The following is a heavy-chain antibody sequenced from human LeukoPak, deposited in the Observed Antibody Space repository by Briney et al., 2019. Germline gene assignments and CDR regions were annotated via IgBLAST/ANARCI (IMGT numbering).Heavy chain of an antibody. V-gene: IGHV4-38-2*02. CDR2: IFHSGRT. CDR1: DYSIRDGYY. J-gene: IGHJ4*02. CDR3: ARDVAGLYYFDY. Sequence: SETLSLTSSVSDYSIRDGYYWGWARQSPGKGLEWIGSIFHSGRTSYNPSLKSRVTMSVDTSKNQFSLKLNSVDAADTAIYYCARDVAGLYYFDYWGQGTLVTVSS. D-gene: IGHD2-15*01.